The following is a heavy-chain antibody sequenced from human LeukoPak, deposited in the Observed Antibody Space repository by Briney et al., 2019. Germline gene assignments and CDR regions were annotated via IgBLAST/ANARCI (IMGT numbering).Heavy chain of an antibody. Sequence: ASVKVSCKASGYTFSDYHMHWVRQAPGQGLEWMGRIIPSGGSTTYAQKFQGRVTMTRDMSTNTVYMELSSLRSEDTAVYYCASKGRDWNDGARRDYWGQGTLVTVSS. J-gene: IGHJ4*02. CDR1: GYTFSDYH. D-gene: IGHD1-1*01. CDR2: IIPSGGST. CDR3: ASKGRDWNDGARRDY. V-gene: IGHV1-46*01.